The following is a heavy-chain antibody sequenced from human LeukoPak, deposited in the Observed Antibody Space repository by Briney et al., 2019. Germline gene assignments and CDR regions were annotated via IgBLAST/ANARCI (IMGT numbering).Heavy chain of an antibody. J-gene: IGHJ4*02. Sequence: GGSLRLSXAASGFTFSSYAMSWVRQAPGKGLEGVSAISGSGGGTYYADSVKGRFTISRDNSKNTLYLQMISLRAEDTAVYYCAKQYYDFWSGYFDYWGQGTLVTVSS. V-gene: IGHV3-23*01. D-gene: IGHD3-3*01. CDR2: ISGSGGGT. CDR1: GFTFSSYA. CDR3: AKQYYDFWSGYFDY.